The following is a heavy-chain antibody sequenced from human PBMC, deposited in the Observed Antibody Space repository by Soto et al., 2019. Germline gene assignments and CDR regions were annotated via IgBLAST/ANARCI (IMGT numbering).Heavy chain of an antibody. D-gene: IGHD1-26*01. CDR3: AITLGSYALDS. CDR2: ISANNGNT. J-gene: IGHJ5*01. Sequence: QVQLVQSGAEVKKPGASVKVSCKASGYTFTSYGISWVRQAPGQGLEWMGWISANNGNTNYAQNLQGRVTMTTDTSTSTAYIELTTLRSYATAVYYSAITLGSYALDSWCHSTLVTLSS. CDR1: GYTFTSYG. V-gene: IGHV1-18*01.